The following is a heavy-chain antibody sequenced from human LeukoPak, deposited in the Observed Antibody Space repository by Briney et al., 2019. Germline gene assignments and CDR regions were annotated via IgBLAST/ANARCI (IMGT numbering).Heavy chain of an antibody. J-gene: IGHJ3*02. CDR1: GSTFDDYG. Sequence: GGSLRLSCAASGSTFDDYGMSWVRQAPGKGLEWVSGINWNGGSTGYADSVKGRFTISRDNAKNSLYLQMNSLRAEDTALYYCARDRVFEITIFGVGQGDAFDIWGQGTMVTVSS. V-gene: IGHV3-20*04. D-gene: IGHD3-3*01. CDR3: ARDRVFEITIFGVGQGDAFDI. CDR2: INWNGGST.